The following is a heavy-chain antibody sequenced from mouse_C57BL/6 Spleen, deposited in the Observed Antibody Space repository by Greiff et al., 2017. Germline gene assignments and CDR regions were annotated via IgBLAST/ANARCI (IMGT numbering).Heavy chain of an antibody. D-gene: IGHD2-14*01. CDR3: STAGGYDLMDY. CDR1: GFNIKDSY. Sequence: VQLQPSGAELVKPGASVKLSCTASGFNIKDSYMHWVKQRTEQGLEWIGRIDPADGETKYAPKFPGKATITADTSSNTASRLLSSRSSEDTAVYYCSTAGGYDLMDYWGQGTSVTVSS. CDR2: IDPADGET. V-gene: IGHV14-2*01. J-gene: IGHJ4*01.